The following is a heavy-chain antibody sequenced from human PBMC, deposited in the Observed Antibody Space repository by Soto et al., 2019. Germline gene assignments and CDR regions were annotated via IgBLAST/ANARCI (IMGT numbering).Heavy chain of an antibody. V-gene: IGHV4-34*01. CDR1: VVSFRGYS. Sequence: SXTLSLTCAAYVVSFRGYSCSWIHQPPGKGLELIGSISYSGSTYYNPSLKSRVTISVDTSKNQFSLKLSSVNAADTPVYYFARGHGGITVFGDPGHFDYWGQGTMVTVSS. CDR2: ISYSGST. D-gene: IGHD3-3*01. CDR3: ARGHGGITVFGDPGHFDY. J-gene: IGHJ4*02.